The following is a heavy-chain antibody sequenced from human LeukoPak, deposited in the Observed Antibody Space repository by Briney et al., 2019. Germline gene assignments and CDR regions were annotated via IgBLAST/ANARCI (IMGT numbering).Heavy chain of an antibody. D-gene: IGHD5-12*01. CDR2: IYYSGST. V-gene: IGHV4-59*01. Sequence: SETLSLTCTVSGGSISSYYWSWIRQPPGKGLEWIGYIYYSGSTNYNPSLKSRVTISVDTSKNQFSLKLSSVTAADTAVYYCATYTAGYSGYDDYYYYMDVWGKGTTVTVSS. CDR3: ATYTAGYSGYDDYYYYMDV. CDR1: GGSISSYY. J-gene: IGHJ6*03.